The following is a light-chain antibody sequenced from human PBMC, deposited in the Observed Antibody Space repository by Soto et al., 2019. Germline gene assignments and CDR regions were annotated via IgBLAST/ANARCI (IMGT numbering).Light chain of an antibody. V-gene: IGLV2-8*01. Sequence: QSALTQPPSVSGSPGQSVTISCTGTSSDVGGYNYVSWYQQHPGKAPQLMIYAVNKRPSGVPDRFSGSKSGNTAFLTVSGLQAEDEADYYCSSYAGSNRLVFGGGTKLTVL. CDR3: SSYAGSNRLV. CDR2: AVN. J-gene: IGLJ2*01. CDR1: SSDVGGYNY.